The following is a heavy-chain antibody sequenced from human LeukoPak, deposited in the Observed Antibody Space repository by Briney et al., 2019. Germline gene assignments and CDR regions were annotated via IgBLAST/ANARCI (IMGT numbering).Heavy chain of an antibody. Sequence: SETLSLTCTVSGYSISSGYYWGWIRQPPGKGLEWIGSIYHSGRTFYNPSLKSRVTISVDTSKNQFSLKVSSVTAADTAVYYCARHDSSGPYNAFDVWGQGTMVTVSS. D-gene: IGHD3-22*01. CDR3: ARHDSSGPYNAFDV. V-gene: IGHV4-38-2*02. J-gene: IGHJ3*01. CDR1: GYSISSGYY. CDR2: IYHSGRT.